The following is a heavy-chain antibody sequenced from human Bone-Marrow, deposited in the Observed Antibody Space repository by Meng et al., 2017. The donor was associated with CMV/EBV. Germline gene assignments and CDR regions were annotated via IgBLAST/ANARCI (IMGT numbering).Heavy chain of an antibody. CDR1: GYTFSDYY. CDR2: MNPNGRDT. D-gene: IGHD2-2*01. Sequence: ASVKVSCKASGYTFSDYYVQWVRQAPGQGLEWMGRMNPNGRDTRYAQKFQGRVTMTRDTSISTAYMELSRLRSDDTAVYYCARDQLGYCSSTSCYLGDYYYGMDVWGQGTTVTVSS. J-gene: IGHJ6*02. CDR3: ARDQLGYCSSTSCYLGDYYYGMDV. V-gene: IGHV1-2*06.